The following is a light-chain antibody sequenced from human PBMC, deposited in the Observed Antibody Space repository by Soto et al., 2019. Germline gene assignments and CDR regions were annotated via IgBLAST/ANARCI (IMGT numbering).Light chain of an antibody. CDR3: MQATQFPYT. V-gene: IGKV2-24*01. CDR2: KIS. J-gene: IGKJ2*01. CDR1: QSLVHSDGNTY. Sequence: DIVMTQTPLSSPVTLGQSASISCRSSQSLVHSDGNTYLSWLQLRPGQPPRLLVHKISNRLSGVXDXXSGSGAGTEFTLKSSRLEAEDVGVYCCMQATQFPYTFGQGTKLEIK.